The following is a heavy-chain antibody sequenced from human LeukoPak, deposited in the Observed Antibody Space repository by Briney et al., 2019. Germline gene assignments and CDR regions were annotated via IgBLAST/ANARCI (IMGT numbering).Heavy chain of an antibody. Sequence: GGSLRLSCAASGFTVSSNYMNWVRQAPGKGLEWVSSISSISSYIYYADSVKGRFTISRDNAKNSLYLQMNSLRAEDTAVYYCAREPFDTYYYGSGSSDVWGQGTTVTVSS. D-gene: IGHD3-10*01. CDR3: AREPFDTYYYGSGSSDV. V-gene: IGHV3-21*01. CDR1: GFTVSSNY. CDR2: ISSISSYI. J-gene: IGHJ6*02.